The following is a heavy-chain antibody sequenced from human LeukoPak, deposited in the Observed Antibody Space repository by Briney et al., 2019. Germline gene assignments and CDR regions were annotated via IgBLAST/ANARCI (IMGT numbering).Heavy chain of an antibody. CDR3: ARKTVVGFYFDY. J-gene: IGHJ4*02. CDR2: IKQDGSDK. D-gene: IGHD4-23*01. CDR1: GFTFSAYW. Sequence: GGSLRLSCAASGFTFSAYWMSWVRQAPGKGLEWVANIKQDGSDKYYVDSVKGRFTISRDNAKNSLYLQMNSLRAEDTAVYYCARKTVVGFYFDYWAQGPRVTVSS. V-gene: IGHV3-7*03.